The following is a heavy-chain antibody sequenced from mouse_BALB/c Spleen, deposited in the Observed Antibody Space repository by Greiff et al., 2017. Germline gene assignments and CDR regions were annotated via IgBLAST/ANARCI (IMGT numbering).Heavy chain of an antibody. CDR2: IYPGNSDT. Sequence: VQLQQSGTVLARPGASVKMSCKASGYSFTSYWMHWVKQRPGQGLEWIGAIYPGNSDTSYNQKFKGKAKLTAVTSASTAYMELSSLTNEDSAVYYCTRPGNFGYYFDYWGQGTTLTVSS. CDR3: TRPGNFGYYFDY. J-gene: IGHJ2*01. D-gene: IGHD2-1*01. V-gene: IGHV1-5*01. CDR1: GYSFTSYW.